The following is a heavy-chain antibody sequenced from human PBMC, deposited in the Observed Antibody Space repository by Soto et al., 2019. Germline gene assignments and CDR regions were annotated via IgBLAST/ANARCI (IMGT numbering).Heavy chain of an antibody. V-gene: IGHV1-46*01. CDR3: ARVGATAKLRYFDWSRGGSNWFDA. CDR1: AYTFTIYY. J-gene: IGHJ5*02. D-gene: IGHD3-9*01. Sequence: ASVKLSCKASAYTFTIYYMHWVRQAPGQGLEWMGIINPSGGSTSYAQKFQGRVTMTRDTSTSTVYMELSSLRSEDTAVYYCARVGATAKLRYFDWSRGGSNWFDAWGQGTLVTVSS. CDR2: INPSGGST.